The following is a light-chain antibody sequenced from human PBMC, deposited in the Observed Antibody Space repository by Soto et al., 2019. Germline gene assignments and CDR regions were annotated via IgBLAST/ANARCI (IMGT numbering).Light chain of an antibody. CDR2: GAS. CDR3: QQYGSSRRT. Sequence: EIVLTQSPGTLSLSPGERATLSCRANQSVSSSYLAWYQQKPGQAPRLLIYGASSRATGIPDRFSGSGSGTDFTLTISRLEPEDFAVYYCQQYGSSRRTFGQGTKVEI. V-gene: IGKV3-20*01. J-gene: IGKJ1*01. CDR1: QSVSSSY.